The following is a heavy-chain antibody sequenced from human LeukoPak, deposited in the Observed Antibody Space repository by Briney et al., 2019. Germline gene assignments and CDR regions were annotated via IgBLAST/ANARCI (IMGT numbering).Heavy chain of an antibody. J-gene: IGHJ4*02. D-gene: IGHD3-22*01. CDR3: AKDINYDSSGYFIDY. Sequence: GRSLRLSCAASGFTFSSYGMHWVRQAPGKGLEWVAVIWYDGSNKYYADSVKGRFTISRDNSENTLYLQMNSLRAEDTAVYYCAKDINYDSSGYFIDYWGQGTLVTVSS. V-gene: IGHV3-33*06. CDR2: IWYDGSNK. CDR1: GFTFSSYG.